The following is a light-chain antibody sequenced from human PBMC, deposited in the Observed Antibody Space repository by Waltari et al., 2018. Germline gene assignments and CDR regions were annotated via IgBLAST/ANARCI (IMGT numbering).Light chain of an antibody. V-gene: IGKV1-5*03. CDR3: QQYETYST. CDR2: RAS. CDR1: QHISTW. J-gene: IGKJ2*01. Sequence: DIQMTQSPSTLSASVGDRVTITCRASQHISTWLAWYQQKPGKAPKLRIYRASNLQSGVPSRFSGSGAGTEFTLTISSLQPDDFATYYCQQYETYSTFGQGTKLEIK.